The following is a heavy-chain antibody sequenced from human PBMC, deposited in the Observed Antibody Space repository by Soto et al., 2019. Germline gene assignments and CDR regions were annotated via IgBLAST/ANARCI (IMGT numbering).Heavy chain of an antibody. J-gene: IGHJ6*02. D-gene: IGHD6-19*01. Sequence: GPVKVSCKASGDTLTYNAFSWVRQAPGQGLEWMGWMNPNSGNTGYAQKFQGRVTMTRNTSISTAYMELSSLRSEDTAVYYCARVGVAVAGTDYYYGMDVWGQGTTVTVSS. V-gene: IGHV1-8*02. CDR3: ARVGVAVAGTDYYYGMDV. CDR1: GDTLTYNA. CDR2: MNPNSGNT.